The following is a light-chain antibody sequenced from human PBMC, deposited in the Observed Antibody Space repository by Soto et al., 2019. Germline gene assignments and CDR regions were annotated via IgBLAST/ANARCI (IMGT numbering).Light chain of an antibody. J-gene: IGLJ2*01. Sequence: QSALTQPASVSGSPGQSITISCTGTSSDVGSYNLVSWYQQHPGKAPKLMIYEGSKRPSGVSNRFSDSKSGNTASLTISGLQAEDEADYYCCSYVGSSSVVFGGGTKLTVL. CDR2: EGS. V-gene: IGLV2-23*01. CDR3: CSYVGSSSVV. CDR1: SSDVGSYNL.